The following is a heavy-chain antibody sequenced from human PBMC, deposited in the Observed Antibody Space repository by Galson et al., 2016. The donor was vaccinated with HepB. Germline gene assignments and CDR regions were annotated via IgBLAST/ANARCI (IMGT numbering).Heavy chain of an antibody. CDR2: RT. Sequence: RTKYNPSLRGRVTISADPSKKQFSLKLDSVSPADTAVYFCAKVDPISAGYDHDGRDVWGQGTMVTVSS. V-gene: IGHV4-59*03. D-gene: IGHD5-12*01. CDR3: AKVDPISAGYDHDGRDV. J-gene: IGHJ6*02.